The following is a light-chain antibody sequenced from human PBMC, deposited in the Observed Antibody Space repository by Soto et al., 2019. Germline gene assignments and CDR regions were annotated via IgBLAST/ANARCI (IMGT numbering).Light chain of an antibody. CDR3: QQYGTPRSVT. CDR1: QSVDNNY. V-gene: IGKV3-20*01. CDR2: GAS. J-gene: IGKJ5*01. Sequence: EIVLTQSPGTLSLSPGEEATLSCSASQSVDNNYLAWYQQKPGQTPRLIIYGASGRADGIPHRFSGSGFGTDFTLTISKVEPEDFAVYYCQQYGTPRSVTFGQGTRLEIK.